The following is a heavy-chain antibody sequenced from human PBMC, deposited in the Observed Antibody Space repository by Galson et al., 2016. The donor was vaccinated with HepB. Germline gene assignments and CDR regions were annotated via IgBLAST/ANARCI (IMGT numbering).Heavy chain of an antibody. J-gene: IGHJ4*02. CDR2: IYYTGST. CDR1: GGSVNSGRDY. D-gene: IGHD1-14*01. V-gene: IGHV4-39*02. CDR3: AKGFRNGFFDRFDL. Sequence: SETLSLTCTVSGGSVNSGRDYWGWIRQPPGKGLEWIGSIYYTGSTYHNPSLKSRITMSVDTSNNHFSLRLSSVTAADTAVYYCAKGFRNGFFDRFDLWGQGTLVTVSS.